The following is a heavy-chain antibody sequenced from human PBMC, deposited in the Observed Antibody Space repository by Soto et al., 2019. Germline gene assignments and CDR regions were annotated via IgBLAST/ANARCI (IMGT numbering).Heavy chain of an antibody. V-gene: IGHV3-7*05. Sequence: EVQVEESGGDLVQPGGSLRLSCAASGFTFSRYWMTWVRQAPGKGLEWLANINQDGAETYYVDSVKGRFSISRDNAKNSVYLQRNGLRTEDTAVYFCARVGDGYTSSSVECWGQGTLVTVSS. D-gene: IGHD3-16*01. CDR3: ARVGDGYTSSSVEC. CDR2: INQDGAET. CDR1: GFTFSRYW. J-gene: IGHJ4*02.